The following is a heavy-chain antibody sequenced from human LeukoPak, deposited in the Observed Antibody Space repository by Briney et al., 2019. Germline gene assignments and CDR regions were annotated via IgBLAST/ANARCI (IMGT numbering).Heavy chain of an antibody. CDR2: IKQDGSEK. Sequence: PGGSLRLSCAASGFIFSSYWMSWVRQAPGKGLEWVANIKQDGSEKYYVDSVKGRFTISRDNAKNSLYLQMNSLRAEDTAVCYCARGYGDYAYWGQGTLVTVSS. V-gene: IGHV3-7*04. CDR1: GFIFSSYW. CDR3: ARGYGDYAY. J-gene: IGHJ4*02. D-gene: IGHD4-17*01.